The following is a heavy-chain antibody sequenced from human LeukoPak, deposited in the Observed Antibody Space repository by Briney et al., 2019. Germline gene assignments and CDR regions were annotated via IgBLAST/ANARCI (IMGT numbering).Heavy chain of an antibody. D-gene: IGHD4-17*01. CDR2: ISSSSSYI. V-gene: IGHV3-21*01. Sequence: GGSLRLSCAASGFTFSSYSMNWDRQAPGKGLEWVSSISSSSSYIYYADSVKGRFTISRDNAKNSLYLQMNSLRAEDTAVYYCASYGDYNDAFDIWGQGTMVTVSS. J-gene: IGHJ3*02. CDR3: ASYGDYNDAFDI. CDR1: GFTFSSYS.